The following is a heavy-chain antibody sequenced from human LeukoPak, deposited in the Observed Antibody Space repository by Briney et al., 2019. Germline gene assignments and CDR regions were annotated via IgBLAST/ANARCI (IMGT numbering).Heavy chain of an antibody. CDR1: GGSISSYY. CDR3: ARAPLGYFDY. V-gene: IGHV4-59*01. Sequence: PSETLSLTCTVSGGSISSYYWSWIRQPPGKGLEWIGYIYYSGSTNYNPSLKSRVTISVDTSKNQFSLKLSSVTAADTAVYYRARAPLGYFDYWGQGTLVTVSS. CDR2: IYYSGST. D-gene: IGHD3-16*01. J-gene: IGHJ4*02.